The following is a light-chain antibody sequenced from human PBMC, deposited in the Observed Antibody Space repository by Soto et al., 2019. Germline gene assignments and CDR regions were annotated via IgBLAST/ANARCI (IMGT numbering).Light chain of an antibody. Sequence: ESVLTQSPGTLSLSPGERATLSCRASQSVRSSYLAWYQQKPGQAPRLLIYAASSRATGIPDRFRGSGSGTDFTLTISRLEPEDFAVYYCQQYRTFGQGTRLEIK. CDR3: QQYRT. J-gene: IGKJ5*01. V-gene: IGKV3-20*01. CDR1: QSVRSSY. CDR2: AAS.